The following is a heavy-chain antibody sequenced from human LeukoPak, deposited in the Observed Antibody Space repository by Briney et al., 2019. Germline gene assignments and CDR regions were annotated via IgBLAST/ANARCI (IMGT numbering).Heavy chain of an antibody. J-gene: IGHJ4*02. Sequence: PGGSLRLSCAASGFTFSSYCMSSARQAPGKGLESVANIKQDGSEKYYVDSVKGRFTISRDNAKKSLYLQMNSLRVEDTAVYYCAREVRGVIGPADYWGQGTLVTVSS. CDR2: IKQDGSEK. V-gene: IGHV3-7*01. CDR1: GFTFSSYC. CDR3: AREVRGVIGPADY. D-gene: IGHD3-10*01.